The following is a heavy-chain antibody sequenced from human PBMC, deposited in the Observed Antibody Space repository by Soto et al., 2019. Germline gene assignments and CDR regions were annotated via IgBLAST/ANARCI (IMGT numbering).Heavy chain of an antibody. D-gene: IGHD5-18*01. V-gene: IGHV4-39*01. CDR2: IYYSGST. CDR1: GGFIRSSRDY. J-gene: IGHJ4*02. Sequence: SETLSLTCTVSGGFIRSSRDYWGWIRQPPGKGMEWIGSIYYSGSTYYKPSLKSRVTISVDTSKNQFSLKLSSVTAADTALYYCARQEWIQLWPDDYWGQGTLVTVSS. CDR3: ARQEWIQLWPDDY.